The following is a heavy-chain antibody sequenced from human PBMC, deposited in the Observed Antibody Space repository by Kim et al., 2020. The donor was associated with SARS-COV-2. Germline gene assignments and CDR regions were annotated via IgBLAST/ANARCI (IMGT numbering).Heavy chain of an antibody. Sequence: ASVKVSCKASGYTFTSYDINWVRQATGQGLEWMGWMNPNSGNTGYAQKFQGRVTMTRNTSISTAYMELSSLRSEDTAVYYCARGDTAMGLFDYWGQGTLVTVSS. V-gene: IGHV1-8*01. J-gene: IGHJ4*02. CDR1: GYTFTSYD. CDR3: ARGDTAMGLFDY. D-gene: IGHD5-18*01. CDR2: MNPNSGNT.